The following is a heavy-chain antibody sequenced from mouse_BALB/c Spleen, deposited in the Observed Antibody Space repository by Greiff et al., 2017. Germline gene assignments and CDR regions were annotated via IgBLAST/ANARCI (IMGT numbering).Heavy chain of an antibody. V-gene: IGHV5-4*02. D-gene: IGHD3-1*01. CDR1: GFTFSDYY. J-gene: IGHJ4*01. CDR3: ARGGGSYYAMDY. Sequence: EVQLVESGGGLVKPGGSLKLSCAASGFTFSDYYMYWVRQTPEKRLEWVATISDGGSYTYYPDSVKGRFTISRDNAKNNLYLQMSSLKSEDTAMYYCARGGGSYYAMDYWGQGTSVTVYS. CDR2: ISDGGSYT.